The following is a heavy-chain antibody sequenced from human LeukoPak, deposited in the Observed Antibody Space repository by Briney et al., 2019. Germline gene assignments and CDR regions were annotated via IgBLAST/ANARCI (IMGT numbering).Heavy chain of an antibody. J-gene: IGHJ4*02. CDR2: ISSSCGST. V-gene: IGHV3-23*01. D-gene: IGHD6-19*01. CDR1: GFTYRRYA. Sequence: PGGSLRLSCAASGFTYRRYALSWVRQAPAKGLEGASSISSSCGSTYYADSVKGRFTISRDNYKNTLYLQMNSLRAEDTAVYYCAKPSCGFTSFDYWGQGTLVTVSS. CDR3: AKPSCGFTSFDY.